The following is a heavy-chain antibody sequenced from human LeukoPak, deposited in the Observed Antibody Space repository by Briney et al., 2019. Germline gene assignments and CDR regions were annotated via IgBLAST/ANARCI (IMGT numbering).Heavy chain of an antibody. CDR1: GFTFSSYW. D-gene: IGHD2-2*01. CDR2: IKQDGNEK. Sequence: GGSLRLSCAASGFTFSSYWMSWVRQAPEKGLEWVANIKQDGNEKYYVDSVKGRFTISRDNAKNSLYLQMNSLRAEDTAVYYCARDDCSSISCYHNWFDPWGQGTLVTVSS. J-gene: IGHJ5*02. V-gene: IGHV3-7*01. CDR3: ARDDCSSISCYHNWFDP.